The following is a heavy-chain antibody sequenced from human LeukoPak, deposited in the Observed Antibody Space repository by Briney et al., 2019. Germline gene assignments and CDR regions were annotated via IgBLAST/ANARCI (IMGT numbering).Heavy chain of an antibody. J-gene: IGHJ4*02. CDR1: GFTFSSYA. CDR2: ISGSGGST. V-gene: IGHV3-23*01. Sequence: GSLRLSCAASGFTFSSYAMSWVRQAPGKGLEWVSAISGSGGSTYYADSVKGRFTISRDNSKNTLYLQMNSLRAEDTAVYYCARDDQLLYSGPFDYWGQGTLVTVSS. CDR3: ARDDQLLYSGPFDY. D-gene: IGHD2-2*02.